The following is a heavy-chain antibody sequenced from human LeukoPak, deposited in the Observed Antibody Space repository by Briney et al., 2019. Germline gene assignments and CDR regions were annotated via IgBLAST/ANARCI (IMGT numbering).Heavy chain of an antibody. CDR3: PRVRYFDWLGPFDY. Sequence: GGSLRLSCAASGFTFSNYEMQGVPQAPGRSLVGCSYISESGTPIYYVPSVKGRFTISRDQAKKSLYLQMNSLRAEDTAVYYCPRVRYFDWLGPFDYWGQGTLVTGSS. J-gene: IGHJ4*02. CDR2: ISESGTPI. V-gene: IGHV3-48*03. D-gene: IGHD3-9*01. CDR1: GFTFSNYE.